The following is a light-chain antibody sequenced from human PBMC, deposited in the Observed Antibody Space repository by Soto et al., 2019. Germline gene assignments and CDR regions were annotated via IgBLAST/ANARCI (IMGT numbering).Light chain of an antibody. CDR3: QSYDSSLSGPGV. V-gene: IGLV1-40*01. CDR2: GNS. CDR1: SSNTGAGYD. J-gene: IGLJ3*02. Sequence: QAVVTQPPSVSGAPGQRVTISCTGSSSNTGAGYDVHWYQQLPGTAPKLLIYGNSNRPSGVPDRFSGSKSGTSASLAITGLQAEDEADYYCQSYDSSLSGPGVFGGGTKLTVL.